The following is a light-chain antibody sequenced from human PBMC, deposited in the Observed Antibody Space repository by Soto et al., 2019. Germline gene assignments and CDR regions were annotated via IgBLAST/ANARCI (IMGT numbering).Light chain of an antibody. CDR1: QGISDY. Sequence: DIQMTLSPSSLSASVGDRVTFTCRASQGISDYVAWYQQRPGKVPQLLIYAASTLQSGVPSRLSGSGSGTDFTLTISSLQPEDVATYDCQKYNSAPYTFGQGTRLEIK. CDR2: AAS. J-gene: IGKJ5*01. CDR3: QKYNSAPYT. V-gene: IGKV1-27*01.